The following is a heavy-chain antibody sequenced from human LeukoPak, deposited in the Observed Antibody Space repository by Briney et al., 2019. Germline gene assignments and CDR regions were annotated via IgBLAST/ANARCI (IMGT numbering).Heavy chain of an antibody. CDR2: ISSSGSTI. D-gene: IGHD5-18*01. CDR3: ARPPLRGYSYGGLEV. V-gene: IGHV3-11*01. J-gene: IGHJ4*02. CDR1: GFTFRDYY. Sequence: GGSLRLSCAASGFTFRDYYMSWIRQAPGKGLEWVSYISSSGSTIYYADSVKGRFTISRDNAKNSLYLQMNSLRAEDTAVYYCARPPLRGYSYGGLEVWGQGTLVTVSS.